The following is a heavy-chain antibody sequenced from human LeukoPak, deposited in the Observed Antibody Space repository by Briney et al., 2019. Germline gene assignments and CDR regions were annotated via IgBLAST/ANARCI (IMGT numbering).Heavy chain of an antibody. D-gene: IGHD4-17*01. CDR1: GGSVSSGSYH. Sequence: SETLSLTCTVSGGSVSSGSYHWSWIRQPPGKGLEWIGYIYYSGSTYYNPSLKSRVTISVDTSKNQFSLKLSSVTAADTAVYYCARVLRDHGDYGAFDYWGQGTLVTVSS. CDR2: IYYSGST. V-gene: IGHV4-61*01. CDR3: ARVLRDHGDYGAFDY. J-gene: IGHJ4*02.